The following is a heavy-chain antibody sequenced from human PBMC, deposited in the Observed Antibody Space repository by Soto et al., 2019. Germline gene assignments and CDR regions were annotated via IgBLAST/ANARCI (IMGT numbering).Heavy chain of an antibody. CDR3: TRGAGAPWVRFDS. Sequence: QVQLQESGPGLVKPSETLSLMCGVSGYSITSGFYWGWVRQSPGKGLEWIGSISYSAKTFYNPSLASRLSIAVDTAKNQFSLRLTSVTAADTALYYCTRGAGAPWVRFDSWGQGTLVTVSS. V-gene: IGHV4-38-2*01. CDR1: GYSITSGFY. D-gene: IGHD3-22*01. J-gene: IGHJ4*02. CDR2: ISYSAKT.